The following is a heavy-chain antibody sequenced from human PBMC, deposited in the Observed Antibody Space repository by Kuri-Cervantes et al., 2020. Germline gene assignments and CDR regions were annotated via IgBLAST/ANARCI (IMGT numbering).Heavy chain of an antibody. CDR2: IYYSGST. J-gene: IGHJ4*02. Sequence: SETLSLTCTVSGGSISSYYWSWIRQPPGKGLEWIGYIYYSGSTNYNPSLKSRVTISVDTSKNQFSLKLSSVTAADTAVYYCARGNLVCSGGSCYSGPVDYWGQGTLVTVSS. CDR1: GGSISSYY. D-gene: IGHD2-15*01. V-gene: IGHV4-59*12. CDR3: ARGNLVCSGGSCYSGPVDY.